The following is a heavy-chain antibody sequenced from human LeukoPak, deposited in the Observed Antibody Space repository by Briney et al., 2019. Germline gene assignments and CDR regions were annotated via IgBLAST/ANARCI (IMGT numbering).Heavy chain of an antibody. D-gene: IGHD2-2*01. CDR3: ASSPLWGQLLQLDY. Sequence: ASVKVSCKASGYTFTGYYMHWVRQAPGQRLEWMGWINPNSGGTNYAQKFQGRVTMTRDTSISTAYMELSRLRSDDTAVYYCASSPLWGQLLQLDYWGQGTLVTVSS. CDR2: INPNSGGT. V-gene: IGHV1-2*02. CDR1: GYTFTGYY. J-gene: IGHJ4*02.